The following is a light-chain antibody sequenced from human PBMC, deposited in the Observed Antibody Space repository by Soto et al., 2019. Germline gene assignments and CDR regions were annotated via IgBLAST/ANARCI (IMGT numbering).Light chain of an antibody. CDR2: GAS. J-gene: IGKJ4*01. Sequence: DIQVTQFPSTLSVSVGDRATITCRASQTINSWLAWYQQKPGQAPKLLIYGASNLAGGFPARFSASGSGTEFTLTISSLQPDDFAAYYCQQYKSYPYTFGRGTKVEIK. V-gene: IGKV1-5*01. CDR3: QQYKSYPYT. CDR1: QTINSW.